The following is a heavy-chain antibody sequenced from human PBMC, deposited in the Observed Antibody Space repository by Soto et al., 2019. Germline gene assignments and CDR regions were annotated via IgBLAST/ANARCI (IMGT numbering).Heavy chain of an antibody. CDR1: GYSFTNHA. CDR3: ARGTLRYYAIDF. J-gene: IGHJ6*02. CDR2: INAGGGNT. Sequence: ASVKVSCKASGYSFTNHALHCVRQAPGQIPEWMGWINAGGGNTKSSHKFQGRVTITRDTSASTAYMELSSLISEDTAVYYCARGTLRYYAIDFWGQGTTVTVSS. V-gene: IGHV1-3*01. D-gene: IGHD3-16*01.